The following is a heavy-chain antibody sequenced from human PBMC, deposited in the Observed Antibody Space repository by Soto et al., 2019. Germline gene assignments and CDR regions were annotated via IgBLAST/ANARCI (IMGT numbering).Heavy chain of an antibody. Sequence: QVQLVQSGAEVKKPGASVKVSCKASGYTFTSYGISWVRQAPGQGLEWMGWISAYNGNTNYAQKLQGRVTMTTDTYTSTAYMELRRLRSDDTAVYYCAREGTMAYYDFWSGYTYVDYWGQGTLGTVSS. D-gene: IGHD3-3*01. CDR1: GYTFTSYG. CDR2: ISAYNGNT. J-gene: IGHJ4*02. V-gene: IGHV1-18*01. CDR3: AREGTMAYYDFWSGYTYVDY.